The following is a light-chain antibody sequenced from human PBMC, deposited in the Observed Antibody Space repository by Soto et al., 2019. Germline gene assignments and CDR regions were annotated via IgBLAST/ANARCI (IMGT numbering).Light chain of an antibody. CDR3: QQYNDWPPLT. J-gene: IGKJ5*01. CDR2: GAS. Sequence: ETVMTQYPATLSVSPGERATDSCRASQSVSSNLAWYQQKPGQAPRLLIYGASARATDIPARFSGSGSGTEFTLTISSLQSEDFAVYYCQQYNDWPPLTFGQGTRLEIK. CDR1: QSVSSN. V-gene: IGKV3-15*01.